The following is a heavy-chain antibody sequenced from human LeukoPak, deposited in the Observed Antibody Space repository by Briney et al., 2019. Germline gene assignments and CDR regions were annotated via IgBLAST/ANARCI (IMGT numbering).Heavy chain of an antibody. CDR3: AGAPSGYDMGY. V-gene: IGHV4-34*01. CDR2: INHSGST. D-gene: IGHD5-12*01. CDR1: GGSFSGYY. J-gene: IGHJ4*02. Sequence: PSETLSLTCAVYGGSFSGYYWSWIRQPPGKGLEWIGEINHSGSTNYNPSLKSRVTISVDTSKNQFSLKLSSVTAADTAVYYCAGAPSGYDMGYWGQGTLVTVSS.